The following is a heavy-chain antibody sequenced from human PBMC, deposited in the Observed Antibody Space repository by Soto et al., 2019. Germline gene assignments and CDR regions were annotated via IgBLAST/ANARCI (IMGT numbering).Heavy chain of an antibody. D-gene: IGHD3-22*01. CDR3: ARSTYDSSGTDLPLDY. Sequence: SETLSLTCTVSGGSISSGDYYWSWIRQPPGKGLEWIGYIYYSGSTYYNPSLKSRVAISVDKSKNQFSLKLSSVTAADTAVYYCARSTYDSSGTDLPLDYWGQGTLVTVSS. J-gene: IGHJ4*02. CDR2: IYYSGST. CDR1: GGSISSGDYY. V-gene: IGHV4-30-4*01.